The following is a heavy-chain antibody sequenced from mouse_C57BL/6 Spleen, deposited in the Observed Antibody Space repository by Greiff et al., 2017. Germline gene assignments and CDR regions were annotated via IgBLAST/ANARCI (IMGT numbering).Heavy chain of an antibody. V-gene: IGHV1-42*01. Sequence: VQLQQSGPELVKPGASVKISCKASGYSFTGYYMNWVKQSPEKSLEWIGEINPSTGGTTYNQKFKAKATLTVDKSSSTAYMQLKSLTSEDSAVYYCARRGNYDYCDYWGQGTTLTVSS. J-gene: IGHJ2*01. CDR2: INPSTGGT. D-gene: IGHD2-1*01. CDR3: ARRGNYDYCDY. CDR1: GYSFTGYY.